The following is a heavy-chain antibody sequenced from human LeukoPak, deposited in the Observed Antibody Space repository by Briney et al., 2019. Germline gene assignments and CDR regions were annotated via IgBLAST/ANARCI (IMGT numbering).Heavy chain of an antibody. D-gene: IGHD4-23*01. CDR1: GYTFIDYY. Sequence: ASVKVSCKASGYTFIDYYIHWVRQAPGQGLEWVGIINPSFGSTTYAQSFQGRVAMTRDTSTSTVYMELSSLRSEDTAVYYCARELRSVETPRYNYFDYWGQGTLVTVSS. CDR2: INPSFGST. J-gene: IGHJ4*02. V-gene: IGHV1-46*01. CDR3: ARELRSVETPRYNYFDY.